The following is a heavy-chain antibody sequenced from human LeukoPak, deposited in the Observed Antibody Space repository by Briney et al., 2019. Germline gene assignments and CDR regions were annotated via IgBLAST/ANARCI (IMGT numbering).Heavy chain of an antibody. D-gene: IGHD3-22*01. CDR3: ATDRLTTMIVDDAFDI. V-gene: IGHV3-48*03. CDR1: GFTFNSYE. CDR2: ISGSGLSI. J-gene: IGHJ3*02. Sequence: GGSLRLSCAASGFTFNSYEMNWVRQAPGKGLEWVAFISGSGLSIYYADSVKGRFTISRDNAKNSLYLQMNSLRAEDTAEYYCATDRLTTMIVDDAFDIWGQGTMVTVSS.